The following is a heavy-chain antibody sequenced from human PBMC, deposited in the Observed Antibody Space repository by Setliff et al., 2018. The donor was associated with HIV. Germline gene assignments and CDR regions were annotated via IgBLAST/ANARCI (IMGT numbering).Heavy chain of an antibody. D-gene: IGHD3-10*01. CDR3: ARVGENYYGSGAETDY. J-gene: IGHJ4*02. CDR1: GFTFSTYG. CDR2: LNNDGTTI. Sequence: GGSLRLSCAASGFTFSTYGLNWVRQAPGKGLEWISYLNNDGTTIYYADSVKGRFTISRDNAKNSLYLQMNSLRAEDTAVYYCARVGENYYGSGAETDYWGQGTLVTVSS. V-gene: IGHV3-48*04.